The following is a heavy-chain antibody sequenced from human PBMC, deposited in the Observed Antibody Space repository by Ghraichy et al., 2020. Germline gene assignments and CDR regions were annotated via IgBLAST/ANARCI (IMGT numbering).Heavy chain of an antibody. CDR3: ARHTRDYGSSGFEWYFDL. CDR1: GGSISGSSYY. D-gene: IGHD3-22*01. V-gene: IGHV4-39*01. CDR2: LYYSGSP. J-gene: IGHJ2*01. Sequence: SETLSLTCTVSGGSISGSSYYWGWIRQPPGKGLEWIGSLYYSGSPYYNPSLQSRVTISVDTSKNQFSLKLTSVSAADTAVFYCARHTRDYGSSGFEWYFDLWGRGTLVAVSS.